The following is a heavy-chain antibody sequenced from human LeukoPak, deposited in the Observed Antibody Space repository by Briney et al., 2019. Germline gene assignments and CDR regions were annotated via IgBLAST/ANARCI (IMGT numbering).Heavy chain of an antibody. CDR2: IYYSGST. CDR3: ARGGIAVAAGWFDP. D-gene: IGHD6-19*01. V-gene: IGHV4-59*01. CDR1: GGSISSYY. J-gene: IGHJ5*02. Sequence: SETLSLTCTVSGGSISSYYWSWIRQPPGKGLEWIGYIYYSGSTNYNPSLKSRVTISVDTSKNQFSLKLSSVTAADTAVYYCARGGIAVAAGWFDPWGQGTLVTVSP.